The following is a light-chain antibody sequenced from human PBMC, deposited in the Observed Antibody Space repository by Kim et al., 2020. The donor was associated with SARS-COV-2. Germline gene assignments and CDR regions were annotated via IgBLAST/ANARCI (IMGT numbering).Light chain of an antibody. CDR1: QDIRSA. J-gene: IGKJ2*01. V-gene: IGKV1-33*01. Sequence: SESVGNTVTIACQASQDIRSALNWYQQKSREAPKLRIYDASDLETGVPPSFTGTGSGTHFTLTISTLQPEDFATYYCQQYDNLPYTFGQGTKLEI. CDR3: QQYDNLPYT. CDR2: DAS.